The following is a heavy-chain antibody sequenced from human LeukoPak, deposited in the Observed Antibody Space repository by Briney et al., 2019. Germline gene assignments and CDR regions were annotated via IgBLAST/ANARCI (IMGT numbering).Heavy chain of an antibody. V-gene: IGHV4-59*08. CDR1: GGSISNYY. J-gene: IGHJ4*02. Sequence: SETLSLTCTVSGGSISNYYWSWIRQPPGKGLEWIGFIYYSGTTHYNPSLKSRVTMSVATSNDQFSLRLSSVTAADTAIYYCARHSGASPHYFDYWGQGALVTVSS. CDR3: ARHSGASPHYFDY. D-gene: IGHD1-26*01. CDR2: IYYSGTT.